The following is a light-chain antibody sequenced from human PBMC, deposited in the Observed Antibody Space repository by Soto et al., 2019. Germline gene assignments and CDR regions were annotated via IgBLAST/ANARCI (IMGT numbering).Light chain of an antibody. CDR3: QQANSFPIT. J-gene: IGKJ5*01. CDR1: QDISSW. Sequence: DIQMTQSPSSLSASVGDRVTITCRASQDISSWLAWYQQKPGKAPKLLIYAASSLQSGVPSRFSGSASGTDFTLTIRSLQPEDFATYYCQQANSFPITFGQGTRLEIK. V-gene: IGKV1-12*01. CDR2: AAS.